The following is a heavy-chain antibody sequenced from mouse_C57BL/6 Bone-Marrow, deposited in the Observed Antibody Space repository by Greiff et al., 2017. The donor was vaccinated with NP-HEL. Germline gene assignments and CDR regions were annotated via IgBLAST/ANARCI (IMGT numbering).Heavy chain of an antibody. CDR3: ARGGLIATVVAPFDY. CDR1: GYSFTDYN. D-gene: IGHD1-1*01. Sequence: VQLQQSGPELVKPGASVKISCKASGYSFTDYNMNWVKQSNGKSLEWIGVINPNYGTTSYNQKFKGKATLTVDQSSSTDYMQLNSLTSEDSAVYYCARGGLIATVVAPFDYWGQGTTLTVSS. V-gene: IGHV1-39*01. CDR2: INPNYGTT. J-gene: IGHJ2*01.